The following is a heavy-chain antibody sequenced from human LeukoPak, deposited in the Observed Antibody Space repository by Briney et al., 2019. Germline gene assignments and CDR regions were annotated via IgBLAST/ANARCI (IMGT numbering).Heavy chain of an antibody. J-gene: IGHJ4*02. D-gene: IGHD2-15*01. CDR1: GLTFSDYH. CDR3: AKQLGYCSDGSCYFPY. CDR2: ISDNGRTK. Sequence: PGGSLRLSCAASGLTFSDYHMSWIRQAPGKGLEWVSHISDNGRTKYYANSVQGRFTVYRDNAKNSLYLQMNSLRADDTAVYYCAKQLGYCSDGSCYFPYWGQGTLVTVSS. V-gene: IGHV3-11*01.